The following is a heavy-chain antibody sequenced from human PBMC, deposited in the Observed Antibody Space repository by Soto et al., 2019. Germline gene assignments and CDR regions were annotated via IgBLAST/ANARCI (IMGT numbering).Heavy chain of an antibody. CDR2: IIPISGTA. J-gene: IGHJ6*02. CDR3: ARSQGSSTSLEIYYYYYYGMDV. Sequence: QVQLVQSGAEVKKPGSSVKVSCKASGGTFSRYAISWVRQAPGQGLEWMGGIIPISGTANYAQKFQGRVTITADEYTSTAYMELRSRRSEATAVYYCARSQGSSTSLEIYYYYYYGMDVWGQGTTVTVSS. CDR1: GGTFSRYA. D-gene: IGHD2-2*01. V-gene: IGHV1-69*01.